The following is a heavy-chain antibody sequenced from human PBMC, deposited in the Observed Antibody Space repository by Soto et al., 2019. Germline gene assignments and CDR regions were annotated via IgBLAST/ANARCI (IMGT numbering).Heavy chain of an antibody. CDR3: ARGRYGDY. J-gene: IGHJ4*02. CDR2: ISAHNGNT. D-gene: IGHD1-1*01. Sequence: QVHLVQSGAEVKKPGASVKVSCKGSGYGFTTYGITWVRQAPGQGLEWMAWISAHNGNTNYAQKLQGRVTVTRDTTTSKAYKELRGLRADDTAVYYCARGRYGDYWGQGALVTVSS. V-gene: IGHV1-18*01. CDR1: GYGFTTYG.